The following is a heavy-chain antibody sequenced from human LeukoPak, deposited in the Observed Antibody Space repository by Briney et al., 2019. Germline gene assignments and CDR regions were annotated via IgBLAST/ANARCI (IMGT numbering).Heavy chain of an antibody. V-gene: IGHV3-30-3*01. CDR1: GFTFSSYA. CDR3: ARDSPGYCSSTSCPNPFDY. J-gene: IGHJ4*02. D-gene: IGHD2-2*01. Sequence: GGSLRLSCAASGFTFSSYAMHWVRQAPGKGLEWVAVISYDGSNKYYADSVKGRFTISRDNSKNTLYLQMNSLRAEDTAVYYCARDSPGYCSSTSCPNPFDYWGQGTLVTVSS. CDR2: ISYDGSNK.